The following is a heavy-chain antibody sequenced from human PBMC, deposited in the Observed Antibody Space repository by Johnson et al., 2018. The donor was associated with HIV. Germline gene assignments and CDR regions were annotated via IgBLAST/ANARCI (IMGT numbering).Heavy chain of an antibody. D-gene: IGHD1-7*01. CDR1: GFTVSSNY. CDR3: AKDMGGNWNYDAFDI. V-gene: IGHV3-7*01. Sequence: VQLVESGGGVVRPGGSLRLSCAASGFTVSSNYMTWVRQAPGTGLEWVAYIRQDGGEKEYLDSVKGRFTISRDNAKNSLYLQMSSLRVEDTAVYYCAKDMGGNWNYDAFDIWGQGTMVTVSS. J-gene: IGHJ3*02. CDR2: IRQDGGEK.